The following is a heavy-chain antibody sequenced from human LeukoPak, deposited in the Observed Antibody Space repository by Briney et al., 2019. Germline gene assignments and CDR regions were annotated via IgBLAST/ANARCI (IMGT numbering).Heavy chain of an antibody. Sequence: PSETLSLTCAVYGGSFSGYYWSWIRQPPGKGLEWIGEINHSGSTNYHPSLKSRVTISVDTSKNQFSLKLSSVTAADTAVYYCARHYSGSYLWKIDPWGQGTLVTVSS. CDR3: ARHYSGSYLWKIDP. D-gene: IGHD1-26*01. CDR1: GGSFSGYY. V-gene: IGHV4-34*01. CDR2: INHSGST. J-gene: IGHJ5*02.